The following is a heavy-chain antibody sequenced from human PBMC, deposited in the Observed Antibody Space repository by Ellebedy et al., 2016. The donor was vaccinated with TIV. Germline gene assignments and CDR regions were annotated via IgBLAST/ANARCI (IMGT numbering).Heavy chain of an antibody. CDR1: DFTLSTFG. V-gene: IGHV3-48*04. J-gene: IGHJ3*02. Sequence: GESLKISCAASDFTLSTFGTTWVRQAPGKGLEWVSHISDSTAGDMKSYADSVKGRFTISRDNAKISLYLQMNSLTAEDTAVYYCASGAYDIWGQGTMVTVSS. CDR2: ISDSTAGDMK. CDR3: ASGAYDI.